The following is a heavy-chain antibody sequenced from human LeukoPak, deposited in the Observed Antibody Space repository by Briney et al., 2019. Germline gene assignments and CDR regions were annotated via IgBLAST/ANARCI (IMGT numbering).Heavy chain of an antibody. D-gene: IGHD4-17*01. V-gene: IGHV3-30*18. CDR2: ISYGGSNK. J-gene: IGHJ6*02. CDR1: GFTFSSYG. CDR3: AKDLSTVTYYYYYYGMDV. Sequence: PGGSLRLSCAASGFTFSSYGMHWVRQAPGKGLEWVAVISYGGSNKYYADSVKGRFTISRDNSKNTLYLQMNSLRAEDTAVYYCAKDLSTVTYYYYYYGMDVWGQGTTVTVSS.